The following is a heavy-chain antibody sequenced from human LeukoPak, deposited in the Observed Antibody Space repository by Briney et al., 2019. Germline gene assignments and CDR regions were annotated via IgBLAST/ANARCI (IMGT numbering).Heavy chain of an antibody. V-gene: IGHV3-7*03. CDR3: ARVDTAMVQGLDY. CDR2: IKQDGSEK. CDR1: GFTFSSYW. J-gene: IGHJ4*02. D-gene: IGHD5-18*01. Sequence: GGSLRLSCAASGFTFSSYWMSWVRQAPGKGLEGGANIKQDGSEKYYVDSVKGRFTISRDNAKNSLYLQMNSLRAEDTAVYYCARVDTAMVQGLDYWGQGTLVTVSS.